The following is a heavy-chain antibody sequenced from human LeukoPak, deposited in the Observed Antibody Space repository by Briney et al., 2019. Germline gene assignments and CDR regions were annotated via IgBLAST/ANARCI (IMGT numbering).Heavy chain of an antibody. CDR1: GFTFSDYY. Sequence: GGSLRLSCAASGFTFSDYYMSWIRQAPGKGLEWVSYISSSSSYTNYADSVKGRFTISRDNAKNSLYLQMNSLRAEDTAVYYCARERYCSGGSCYFDYWGQGTLVTVSS. CDR3: ARERYCSGGSCYFDY. CDR2: ISSSSSYT. V-gene: IGHV3-11*06. D-gene: IGHD2-15*01. J-gene: IGHJ4*02.